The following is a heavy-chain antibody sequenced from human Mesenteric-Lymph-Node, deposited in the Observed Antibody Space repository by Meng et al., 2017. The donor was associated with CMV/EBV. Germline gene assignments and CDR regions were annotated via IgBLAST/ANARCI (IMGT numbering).Heavy chain of an antibody. D-gene: IGHD3-10*01. Sequence: SETLSLTCTVSGGSISSSSYYWGWIRQPPGKGLEWIGYIYYSGSTYYNPSLKSRVTISVDTSKNQFSLKLSSVTAADTAVYYCARDSPITMVRGAFGYWGQGTLVTVSS. J-gene: IGHJ4*02. CDR1: GGSISSSSYY. CDR3: ARDSPITMVRGAFGY. V-gene: IGHV4-39*07. CDR2: IYYSGST.